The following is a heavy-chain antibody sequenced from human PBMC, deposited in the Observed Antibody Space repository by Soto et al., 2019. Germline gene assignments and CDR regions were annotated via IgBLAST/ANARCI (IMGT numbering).Heavy chain of an antibody. CDR1: GFTFSSYS. CDR2: ISSSRSTI. CDR3: ASGQSRLLAEYFQH. V-gene: IGHV3-48*02. J-gene: IGHJ1*01. Sequence: EVQLVESGGGLVQPGGSLRLSCAASGFTFSSYSMNWVRQSPGKGLARVSYISSSRSTIYYADSVKGRFTISGDNDKNTLYLQMNSLRDEDTAVYYCASGQSRLLAEYFQHWGQGTLVTVSS. D-gene: IGHD2-15*01.